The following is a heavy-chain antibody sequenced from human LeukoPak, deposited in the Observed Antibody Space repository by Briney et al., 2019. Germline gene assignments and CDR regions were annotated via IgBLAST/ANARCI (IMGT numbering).Heavy chain of an antibody. Sequence: SETLSLTCTVSGGSLSSSSDYWNWIRRPAGKGLEWIGRVSAIGSTNQNPSLKSRVSISVDTSKNQFSLKLTSVTAADTAVYYCARDGGYSGYKVFFDSWGQGTLVTVSS. V-gene: IGHV4-61*02. CDR2: VSAIGST. CDR3: ARDGGYSGYKVFFDS. CDR1: GGSLSSSSDY. D-gene: IGHD5-12*01. J-gene: IGHJ4*02.